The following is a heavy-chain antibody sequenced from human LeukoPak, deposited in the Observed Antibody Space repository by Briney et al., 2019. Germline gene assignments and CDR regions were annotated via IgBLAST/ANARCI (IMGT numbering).Heavy chain of an antibody. J-gene: IGHJ4*02. Sequence: GGSLRLSCAASGFTFSSYEMDWVRQAPGKGLEWLSYISSSGSTIYYADSLKGRFTISRDNAKNSLYLQMNGLRAEDTAVYYCARERGGYSGYAALDYWGQGTLVTVSS. CDR1: GFTFSSYE. V-gene: IGHV3-48*03. D-gene: IGHD5-12*01. CDR3: ARERGGYSGYAALDY. CDR2: ISSSGSTI.